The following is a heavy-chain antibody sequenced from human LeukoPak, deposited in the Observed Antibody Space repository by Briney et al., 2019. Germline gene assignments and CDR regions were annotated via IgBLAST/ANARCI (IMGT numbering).Heavy chain of an antibody. CDR2: IYSGGST. J-gene: IGHJ4*02. Sequence: GGSLRLSCAASGFTFSSYGMSWVRQAPGKGLEWVSVIYSGGSTYYADSVKGRFTISRDNSKNTLYLQMNSLRAEDTAVYYCAKGLAAAGTDYWGQGTLVTVSS. CDR3: AKGLAAAGTDY. V-gene: IGHV3-23*03. D-gene: IGHD6-13*01. CDR1: GFTFSSYG.